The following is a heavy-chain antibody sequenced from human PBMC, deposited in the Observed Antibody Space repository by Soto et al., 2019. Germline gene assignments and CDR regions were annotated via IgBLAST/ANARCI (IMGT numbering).Heavy chain of an antibody. CDR1: GFTFSNAW. CDR3: TTDPLNYDSSLLVYYFDY. CDR2: IKSKTDGGTT. D-gene: IGHD3-22*01. J-gene: IGHJ4*02. V-gene: IGHV3-15*07. Sequence: EVQLVESGGGLVKPGGSLRLSCAASGFTFSNAWMNWVRQAPGKGLEWVGRIKSKTDGGTTDYAAPVKGRFTISRDDSKNTLYLQMNSLKTEDPAVYYCTTDPLNYDSSLLVYYFDYWGQGTLVTVSS.